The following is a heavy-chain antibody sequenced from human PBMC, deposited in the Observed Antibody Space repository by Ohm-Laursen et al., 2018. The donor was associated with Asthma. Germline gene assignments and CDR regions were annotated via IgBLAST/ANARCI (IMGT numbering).Heavy chain of an antibody. Sequence: SLRLSCAASGFTFSSYGMHWVRQAPGKGLEWVAVISYDGSNKYYADSVKGRFTISRDNSKNTLYLQMNSLRAEDTAVYYCAKDLVDTAMALTYYYYYGMDVWGQGTTVTVSS. CDR3: AKDLVDTAMALTYYYYYGMDV. V-gene: IGHV3-30*18. J-gene: IGHJ6*02. D-gene: IGHD5-18*01. CDR1: GFTFSSYG. CDR2: ISYDGSNK.